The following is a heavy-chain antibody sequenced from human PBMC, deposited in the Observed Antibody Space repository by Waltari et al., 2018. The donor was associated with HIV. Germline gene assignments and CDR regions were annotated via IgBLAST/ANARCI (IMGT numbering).Heavy chain of an antibody. J-gene: IGHJ2*01. CDR2: IYTSGST. Sequence: QVQLQESGPGLVKPSQTLSLTCILSGGSISSGSYYWSWIRQPAGKGLEWIGRIYTSGSTNYNPSLKSRVTRSVDTSKNQFSLKLSSVTAADTAVYYCARGNLAVDWYFDLWGRGTLVTVSS. V-gene: IGHV4-61*02. CDR1: GGSISSGSYY. D-gene: IGHD3-16*01. CDR3: ARGNLAVDWYFDL.